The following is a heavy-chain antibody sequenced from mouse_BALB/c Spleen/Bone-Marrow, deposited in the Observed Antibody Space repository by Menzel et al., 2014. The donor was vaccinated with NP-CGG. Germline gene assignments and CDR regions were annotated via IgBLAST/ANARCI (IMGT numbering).Heavy chain of an antibody. CDR3: ARFYYFLDY. Sequence: VKLMESGPGLVAPSQSLSITCTVPGFSLTGYGVSWVRQPPGKGLEWLGMIWGDGSTDYNSALKSRLNISKDNSKSQVFLKMSSLQTDDTARYYCARFYYFLDYWGQGTTLTVSS. CDR1: GFSLTGYG. D-gene: IGHD1-1*01. J-gene: IGHJ2*01. CDR2: IWGDGST. V-gene: IGHV2-6-7*01.